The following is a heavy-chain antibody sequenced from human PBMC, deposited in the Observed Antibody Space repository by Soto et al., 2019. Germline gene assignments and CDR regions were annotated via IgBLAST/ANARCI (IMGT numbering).Heavy chain of an antibody. V-gene: IGHV1-46*01. J-gene: IGHJ4*02. Sequence: QVQLVQSGAEVKKPGASVKGYCKASGYTFTRYYMHWVRQAPGQGLKWMGIINRSGGSTSYAQQCHGRVTMTSDTYTSTVYLELSSLISEDTAVYYCARGYDYAWGSFRYYFDYWGQGTQVTVSS. CDR3: ARGYDYAWGSFRYYFDY. CDR2: INRSGGST. D-gene: IGHD3-16*02. CDR1: GYTFTRYY.